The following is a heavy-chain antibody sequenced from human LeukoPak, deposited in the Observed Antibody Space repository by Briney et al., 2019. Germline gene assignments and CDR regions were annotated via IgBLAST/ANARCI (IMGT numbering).Heavy chain of an antibody. J-gene: IGHJ3*02. CDR2: IYHSGST. Sequence: TLSLTCAVSGGSISSGGYSWSWIRQPPGKGLEWIGYIYHSGSTYYNPSLKSRVTISVDRSKNQFSLKLSSVTAADTAVYYCARRMGEYSSPAGSFDIWGQGTMVTVSS. V-gene: IGHV4-30-2*01. D-gene: IGHD6-6*01. CDR3: ARRMGEYSSPAGSFDI. CDR1: GGSISSGGYS.